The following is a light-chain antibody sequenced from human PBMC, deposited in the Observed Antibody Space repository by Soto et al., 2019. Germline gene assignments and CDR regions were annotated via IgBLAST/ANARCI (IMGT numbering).Light chain of an antibody. Sequence: ILMTQSPATLSVSPGERATLSCRASQSVSNNLAWYQQKPGQAPRLLIYDASTRATGIPARFSGSESGTEFTLTNSGLQSEDFAVYYCQQYNNWPLWTFGQGTKVEIK. CDR1: QSVSNN. V-gene: IGKV3-15*01. J-gene: IGKJ1*01. CDR2: DAS. CDR3: QQYNNWPLWT.